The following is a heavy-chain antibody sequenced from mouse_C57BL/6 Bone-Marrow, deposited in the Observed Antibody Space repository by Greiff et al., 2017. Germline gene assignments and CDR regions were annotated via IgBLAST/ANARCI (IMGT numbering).Heavy chain of an antibody. Sequence: QVQLQQSGAELVKPGASVKLSCKASGYTFTSYWMHWVTQRPGRGLEWIGRIDPNSGGTKYNEKFKSKATLTVDKPSSTAYMQLSGLPSEDSAVYYGAVPYYDYDWFAYWGQGTLVTVSA. J-gene: IGHJ3*01. CDR1: GYTFTSYW. D-gene: IGHD2-4*01. CDR2: IDPNSGGT. V-gene: IGHV1-72*01. CDR3: AVPYYDYDWFAY.